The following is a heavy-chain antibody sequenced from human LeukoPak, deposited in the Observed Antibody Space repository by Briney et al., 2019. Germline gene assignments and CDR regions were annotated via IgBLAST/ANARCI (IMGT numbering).Heavy chain of an antibody. V-gene: IGHV4-4*07. Sequence: SETLSLTCTVSGGSFNSYPWSWIRQSAGKGLEWIARALTTGSVHYNPSLKSRVTMSVDTSKRQFSLSLTSVTAADMAVYYCARVEGIEVADVWGQGITVTVSS. J-gene: IGHJ6*02. CDR1: GGSFNSYP. CDR2: ALTTGSV. D-gene: IGHD6-19*01. CDR3: ARVEGIEVADV.